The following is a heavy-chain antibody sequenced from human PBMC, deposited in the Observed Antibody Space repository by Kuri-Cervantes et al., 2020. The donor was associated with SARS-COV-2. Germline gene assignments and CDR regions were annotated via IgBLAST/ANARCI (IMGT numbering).Heavy chain of an antibody. D-gene: IGHD2-15*01. V-gene: IGHV3-21*01. CDR1: GFTFSSYS. Sequence: LSLTCAASGFTFSSYSMNWVRQAPGKGLEWVSSISSSSSYIYYADSVKGRFTISRDNAKNSLYLQMNSLRAEDTAVYYCARGNGVVVAAEYYFDYWGQGTLVTVSS. J-gene: IGHJ4*02. CDR2: ISSSSSYI. CDR3: ARGNGVVVAAEYYFDY.